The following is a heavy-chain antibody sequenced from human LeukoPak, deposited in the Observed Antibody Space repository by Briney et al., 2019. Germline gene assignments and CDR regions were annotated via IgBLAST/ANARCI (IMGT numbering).Heavy chain of an antibody. CDR2: IYYSGST. CDR1: GGSISSYY. V-gene: IGHV4-59*08. D-gene: IGHD5-12*01. Sequence: SETLSLTCTVSGGSISSYYWSWIRQPPGKGLEGIGYIYYSGSTNYNPSLRSRVTISVDTSKHQFSLKLSSVTAADTAVYYCARALNSGYDPWAAYYYYGMDVWGQGATVTVSS. J-gene: IGHJ6*02. CDR3: ARALNSGYDPWAAYYYYGMDV.